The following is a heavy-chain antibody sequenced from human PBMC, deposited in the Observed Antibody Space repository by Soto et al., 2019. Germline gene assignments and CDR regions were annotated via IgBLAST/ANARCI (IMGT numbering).Heavy chain of an antibody. V-gene: IGHV4-34*01. J-gene: IGHJ4*02. CDR1: GGSFSGYY. Sequence: PSETLSLTCAVYGGSFSGYYWSWIRQPPGKGLEWIGEINHSGSTNYNPSLKSRVTISVDTSKNQFSLKLSSVTAADTAVYFCVSSGYSYGTPTSDYWGQGTLVTVSS. CDR3: VSSGYSYGTPTSDY. D-gene: IGHD5-18*01. CDR2: INHSGST.